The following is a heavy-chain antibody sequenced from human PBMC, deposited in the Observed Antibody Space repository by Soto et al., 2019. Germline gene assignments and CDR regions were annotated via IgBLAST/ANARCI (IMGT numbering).Heavy chain of an antibody. V-gene: IGHV4-34*01. CDR2: INHSGST. J-gene: IGHJ6*02. CDR1: GGSFSGYY. Sequence: SETLSLSCAVYGGSFSGYYWSWIRQPPGKGLEWIGEINHSGSTNYNPSLKSRVTISVDTSKNQFSLKLSSVTAADTAVYYCARGLEQLWRTLGGMAVWGQGTTVTVSS. D-gene: IGHD5-18*01. CDR3: ARGLEQLWRTLGGMAV.